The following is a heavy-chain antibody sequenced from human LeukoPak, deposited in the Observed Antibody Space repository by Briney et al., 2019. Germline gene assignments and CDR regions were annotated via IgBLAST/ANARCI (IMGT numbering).Heavy chain of an antibody. J-gene: IGHJ5*02. CDR3: ARGFIAVAGTALNWFDH. V-gene: IGHV4-34*01. Sequence: SETLSLTCGVSGGSFSDDFDFWTWVRQFPGKGLEWIGEVDQGGATNYNPSLKGRVSMSLDTSKKHFSLKLRSVTASDTALYFCARGFIAVAGTALNWFDHWGPGTLVTVSS. CDR2: VDQGGAT. CDR1: GGSFSDDF. D-gene: IGHD6-19*01.